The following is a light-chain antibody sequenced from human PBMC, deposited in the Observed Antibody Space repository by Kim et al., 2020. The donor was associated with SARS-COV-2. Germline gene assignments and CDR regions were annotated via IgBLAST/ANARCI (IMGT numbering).Light chain of an antibody. Sequence: PGDRATLSCRASQRVGSYFAWYQQKPGQPPRLLIYYASVRATCVPARFRGSGSGTDFTLTIDSLEPQDFVGYYCHHRIDWPLGAFGPGTRL. CDR3: HHRIDWPLGA. CDR1: QRVGSY. J-gene: IGKJ5*01. CDR2: YAS. V-gene: IGKV3-11*01.